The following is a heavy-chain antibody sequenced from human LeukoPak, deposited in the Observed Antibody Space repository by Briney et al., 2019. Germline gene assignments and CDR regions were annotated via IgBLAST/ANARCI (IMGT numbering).Heavy chain of an antibody. CDR3: ASRSASHSYFYYMDV. V-gene: IGHV3-7*01. CDR2: IKQDGSEK. J-gene: IGHJ6*03. CDR1: GFTFSSFW. Sequence: GGSLRLSCAASGFTFSSFWMSWVRKAPGKGLEWVANIKQDGSEKYYVDSVKGRFTISRDNAKNSLYLQMNYLRAEDTAVYYCASRSASHSYFYYMDVWGKGTTVTVSS.